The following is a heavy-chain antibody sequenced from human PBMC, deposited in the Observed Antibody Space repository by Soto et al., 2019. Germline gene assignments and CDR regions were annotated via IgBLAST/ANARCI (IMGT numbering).Heavy chain of an antibody. CDR3: TRVGGYYGDYPNFDY. J-gene: IGHJ4*02. CDR1: GGSIRSYY. D-gene: IGHD4-17*01. V-gene: IGHV4-59*01. CDR2: IYYSGST. Sequence: SETLSLTCIVSGGSIRSYYWSWIRQPPGKGLEWIGNIYYSGSTNYNPSRKSRVSISVDTSKNQFSLELSSATAADTAVYYCTRVGGYYGDYPNFDYWGQGALVTVSS.